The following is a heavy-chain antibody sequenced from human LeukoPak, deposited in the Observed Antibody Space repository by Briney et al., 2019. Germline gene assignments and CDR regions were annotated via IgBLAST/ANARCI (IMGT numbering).Heavy chain of an antibody. Sequence: PGGSLRLSCAASGVAFSSYAMHWVRQAPGKGLEWVAVISYDGSNKYYAASVKGRFTISRDNSKNTLYLQVNSLRAEDTAVYYCARDTYEYYYYGMDVWGQGTTVTVSS. D-gene: IGHD3-16*01. CDR2: ISYDGSNK. J-gene: IGHJ6*02. V-gene: IGHV3-30-3*01. CDR1: GVAFSSYA. CDR3: ARDTYEYYYYGMDV.